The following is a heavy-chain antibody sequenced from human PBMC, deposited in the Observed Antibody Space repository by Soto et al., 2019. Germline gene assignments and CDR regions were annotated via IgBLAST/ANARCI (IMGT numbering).Heavy chain of an antibody. CDR1: GFTFSSYA. D-gene: IGHD3-10*01. Sequence: PGGSLRLSCAASGFTFSSYAMHWVRQAPGKGLEWVAVISYDGSNKYYADSVKGRFTISRDNSKNTLYLQMNSLRAEDTAVYYCARALGITMVRGASATAFYYYGMDGWGQGTTVTGAS. CDR3: ARALGITMVRGASATAFYYYGMDG. V-gene: IGHV3-30-3*01. CDR2: ISYDGSNK. J-gene: IGHJ6*02.